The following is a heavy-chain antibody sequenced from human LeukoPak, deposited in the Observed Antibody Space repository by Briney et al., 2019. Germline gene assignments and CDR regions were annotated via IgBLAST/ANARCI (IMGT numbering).Heavy chain of an antibody. D-gene: IGHD2-15*01. CDR2: IYYSGST. Sequence: SETLSLTCTVSGGSISSGDYYWSWIRQPPGKGLEWIGYIYYSGSTYYNPTLKSRVTISVDTSKNQFSLKLSSVTAADTAVYYCARALGYCSGGSCYSWWGDTRDYYYYYGMDVWGQGTTVTVSS. J-gene: IGHJ6*02. CDR3: ARALGYCSGGSCYSWWGDTRDYYYYYGMDV. CDR1: GGSISSGDYY. V-gene: IGHV4-30-4*01.